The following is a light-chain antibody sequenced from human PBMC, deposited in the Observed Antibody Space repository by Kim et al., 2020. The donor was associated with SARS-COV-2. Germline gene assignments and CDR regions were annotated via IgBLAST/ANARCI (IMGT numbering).Light chain of an antibody. V-gene: IGLV2-8*01. J-gene: IGLJ2*01. Sequence: QSALTQPPSASGSPGQSVTISCTGSSSDVGGYNYVSWYQQQPGKAPKLMIYDVSKRPSGVPDRFSGSKSGNTASLTVSGLQAEDEADYYCSSYGGSDIVVVGGGTKLTVL. CDR2: DVS. CDR3: SSYGGSDIVV. CDR1: SSDVGGYNY.